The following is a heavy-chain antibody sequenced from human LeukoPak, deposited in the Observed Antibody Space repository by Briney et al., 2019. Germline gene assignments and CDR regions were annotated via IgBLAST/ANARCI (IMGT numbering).Heavy chain of an antibody. CDR3: ARLQTRIFGSDSWFDP. J-gene: IGHJ5*02. CDR1: GGSISSYY. CDR2: IYYSGST. V-gene: IGHV4-59*08. Sequence: SETLSLTCTVSGGSISSYYWSWIRQPPGKGLEWIGYIYYSGSTNYNPSLKSRVTISVDTSKNQFSLKLSSVTAADTAVYYCARLQTRIFGSDSWFDPWGQGTLVTVSS. D-gene: IGHD3-3*01.